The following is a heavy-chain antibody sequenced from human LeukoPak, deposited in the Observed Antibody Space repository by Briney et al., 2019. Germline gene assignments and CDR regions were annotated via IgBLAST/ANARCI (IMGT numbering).Heavy chain of an antibody. CDR1: GGTFSSYA. Sequence: ASVKLSCKASGGTFSSYAISWVRQAPGQGLEWMGGIIPIFGTANYAQKFQGRVTITADESTSTAYMELSSLRSEDTAVYYCARDYGETGAFDIWGQGTMVTVSS. CDR3: ARDYGETGAFDI. CDR2: IIPIFGTA. J-gene: IGHJ3*02. D-gene: IGHD4/OR15-4a*01. V-gene: IGHV1-69*13.